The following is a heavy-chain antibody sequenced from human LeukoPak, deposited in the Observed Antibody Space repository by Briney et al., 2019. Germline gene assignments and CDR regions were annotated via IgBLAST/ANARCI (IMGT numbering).Heavy chain of an antibody. CDR2: IIPIFGTA. D-gene: IGHD2-21*02. Sequence: GASVKVSCKASGGTFSSYAISWVRQAPGQGLEWMGGIIPIFGTANYAQKFQGRVTITADKSTSTAYMELSSLRSEDTAVYYCAREGKPVVTAIRGAFDIWGQGTMVTVSS. CDR3: AREGKPVVTAIRGAFDI. CDR1: GGTFSSYA. J-gene: IGHJ3*02. V-gene: IGHV1-69*06.